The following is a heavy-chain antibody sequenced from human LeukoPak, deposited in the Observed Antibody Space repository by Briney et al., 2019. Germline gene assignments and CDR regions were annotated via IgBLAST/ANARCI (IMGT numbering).Heavy chain of an antibody. CDR1: GFTFSSYA. Sequence: PGGSLRLSCAASGFTFSSYAMSWVRQAPGKGLEWVSAISGSGGSTYYADSVKGRFTISRDNSKNALYLQMNSLRAEDAAVYYCARGRGYSYEYTEYWGQGTLVTVSS. CDR2: ISGSGGST. D-gene: IGHD5-18*01. CDR3: ARGRGYSYEYTEY. V-gene: IGHV3-23*01. J-gene: IGHJ4*02.